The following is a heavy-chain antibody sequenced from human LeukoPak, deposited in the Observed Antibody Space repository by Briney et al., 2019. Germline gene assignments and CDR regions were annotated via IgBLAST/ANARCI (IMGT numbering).Heavy chain of an antibody. Sequence: SETLSLTCTVSGGSISSSSYYWGWIRQPPGKGLEWIGCIYYSGSTYYNPSLKSRVTISVDTSKNQFSLKLSSVTAADTAVYYCASATTGKTYGSGSYYFGYNWFDPWGQGTLVTVSS. D-gene: IGHD3-10*01. J-gene: IGHJ5*02. CDR2: IYYSGST. V-gene: IGHV4-39*07. CDR1: GGSISSSSYY. CDR3: ASATTGKTYGSGSYYFGYNWFDP.